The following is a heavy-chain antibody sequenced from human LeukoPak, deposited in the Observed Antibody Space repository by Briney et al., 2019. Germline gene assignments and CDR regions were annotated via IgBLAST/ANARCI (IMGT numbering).Heavy chain of an antibody. CDR1: GFAFSTSR. J-gene: IGHJ4*02. V-gene: IGHV3-21*01. Sequence: GGSLRLSCAASGFAFSTSRMNWVRQAPGKWLEWVALISSSSSHIYYADSVKGRFTISRDNARNLIFLQMNSLRVDDTAVYYCPPASGPYWGQGTLVTVSS. D-gene: IGHD3-10*01. CDR3: PPASGPY. CDR2: ISSSSSHI.